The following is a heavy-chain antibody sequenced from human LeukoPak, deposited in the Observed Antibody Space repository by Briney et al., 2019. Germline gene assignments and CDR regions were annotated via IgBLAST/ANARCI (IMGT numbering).Heavy chain of an antibody. J-gene: IGHJ4*02. CDR1: GFTFSSYE. Sequence: PGGSLRLSCAASGFTFSSYEMNWVRQAPGKGLERVSYIRGSGNTIYYADSVKGRFTISRDNAKNSLYLQLNSLRAEDTAVYYCARGTLRSGYYVYYFDYWGQGTLVTVSS. V-gene: IGHV3-48*03. CDR3: ARGTLRSGYYVYYFDY. D-gene: IGHD3-22*01. CDR2: IRGSGNTI.